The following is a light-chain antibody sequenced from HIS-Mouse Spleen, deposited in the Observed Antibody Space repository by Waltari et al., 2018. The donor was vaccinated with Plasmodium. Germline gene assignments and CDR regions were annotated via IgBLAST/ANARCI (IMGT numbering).Light chain of an antibody. Sequence: EIVMTQSPATLSVSPGERATLSCRASQRVSSNVAWDQQKPGQAPRLRIYGASTRATGIPVRFNGSGSGTEFTLTISSLQSEDFAVYYCQQYNNWSFTFGPGTKVDIK. CDR3: QQYNNWSFT. V-gene: IGKV3-15*01. CDR2: GAS. CDR1: QRVSSN. J-gene: IGKJ3*01.